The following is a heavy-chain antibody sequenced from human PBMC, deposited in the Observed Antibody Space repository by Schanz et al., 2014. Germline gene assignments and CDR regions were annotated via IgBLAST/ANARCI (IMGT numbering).Heavy chain of an antibody. V-gene: IGHV1-18*01. D-gene: IGHD3-3*01. CDR3: ARETTIITRGAFDV. J-gene: IGHJ3*01. CDR2: ISAYNGHT. Sequence: QGQLVQSGAEVKKPGASVKVSCKASGYTFTSYGITWVRQAPGQGLEWMGWISAYNGHTTYAQKFQGRVTMTTDTSTSTAYMELRSVRYDDTAMYYCARETTIITRGAFDVWGQGTMGTVSS. CDR1: GYTFTSYG.